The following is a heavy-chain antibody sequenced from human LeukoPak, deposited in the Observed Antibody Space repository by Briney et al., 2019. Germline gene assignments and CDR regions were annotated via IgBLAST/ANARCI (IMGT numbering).Heavy chain of an antibody. V-gene: IGHV1-2*02. D-gene: IGHD6-13*01. CDR1: GYTFTGYY. Sequence: SVKVSCKASGYTFTGYYMHWVRQAPGQGLEWMGWINPNSGGTNYEQKFQGRVNTTRDTSISTAYMELSRLRSDDTAVYYCARAYERQLANNWFDPWGQGTLVTVSS. CDR3: ARAYERQLANNWFDP. J-gene: IGHJ5*02. CDR2: INPNSGGT.